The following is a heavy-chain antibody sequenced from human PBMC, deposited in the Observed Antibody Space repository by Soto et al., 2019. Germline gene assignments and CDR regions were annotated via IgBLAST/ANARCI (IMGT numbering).Heavy chain of an antibody. J-gene: IGHJ6*02. Sequence: QVQLVQSGAEVKKPGSSVKVSCKASGGTFSSYAISWVRQAPGQGLEWMGGIIPIFGTANYAQKFQGRVTITADESTSTADMELSSLRSEDTAVYYCARPLGYCSSTSCGSYYYYGMDVWGQGTTVTVSS. CDR3: ARPLGYCSSTSCGSYYYYGMDV. CDR1: GGTFSSYA. CDR2: IIPIFGTA. V-gene: IGHV1-69*01. D-gene: IGHD2-2*01.